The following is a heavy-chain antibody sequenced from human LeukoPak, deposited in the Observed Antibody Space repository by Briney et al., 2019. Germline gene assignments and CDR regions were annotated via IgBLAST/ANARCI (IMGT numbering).Heavy chain of an antibody. CDR3: ARSYYYDSSGSKDAFDI. CDR1: GGSISSGSYY. J-gene: IGHJ3*02. Sequence: SETLSLTCTVSGGSISSGSYYWNWIRQPAGKGLEWIGRIYTSGSTNYNPSLKSRVTISVDTSKNQFSLKLSSVTAADTAVYYCARSYYYDSSGSKDAFDIWGHGTMVTVSS. V-gene: IGHV4-61*02. D-gene: IGHD3-22*01. CDR2: IYTSGST.